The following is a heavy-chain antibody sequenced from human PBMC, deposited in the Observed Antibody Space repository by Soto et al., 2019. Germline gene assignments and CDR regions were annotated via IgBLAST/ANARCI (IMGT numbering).Heavy chain of an antibody. V-gene: IGHV3-23*01. CDR2: MKGSGSGT. Sequence: GGSLRLSCAASGFSFTTFAMTWVRQAPGKGLEWVSSMKGSGSGTYYADSVKGRFTISRDISKNTLFLRMDSLRVEDTAVYYCAKEGRHYYDGSGEFDFWGQGTLVTVSS. D-gene: IGHD3-22*01. J-gene: IGHJ4*02. CDR1: GFSFTTFA. CDR3: AKEGRHYYDGSGEFDF.